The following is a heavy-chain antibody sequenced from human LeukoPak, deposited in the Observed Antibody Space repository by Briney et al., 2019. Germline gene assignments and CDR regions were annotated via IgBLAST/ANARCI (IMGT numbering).Heavy chain of an antibody. J-gene: IGHJ6*03. D-gene: IGHD3-10*01. CDR3: ARRNYYGSGSYYPLWGYYYYYYMDV. Sequence: PSETLSLTCAISTGSISSSGYYWGWIRQPPVKGLEWIGEIYQSGSTNYNPSLKSRVTISVDKSKNQFSLKLSSVTAADTAVYYCARRNYYGSGSYYPLWGYYYYYYMDVWGKGTTVTVSS. CDR2: IYQSGST. CDR1: TGSISSSGYY. V-gene: IGHV4-39*07.